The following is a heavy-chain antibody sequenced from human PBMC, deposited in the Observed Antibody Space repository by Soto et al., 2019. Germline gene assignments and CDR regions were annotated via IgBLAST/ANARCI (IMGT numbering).Heavy chain of an antibody. V-gene: IGHV3-74*01. CDR1: GFTFSSYW. Sequence: EVQLVESGGGLVQPGGSLRLSCAASGFTFSSYWMHWVRQAPGKGLVWVSRINSDGSSTSYADSVKGRFTISRDNAKNTLYLQMNSLRAEDTAVYYCARDLRYYDILTGYIAAQGDCGMDVWGQGTTVTVSS. CDR3: ARDLRYYDILTGYIAAQGDCGMDV. D-gene: IGHD3-9*01. J-gene: IGHJ6*02. CDR2: INSDGSST.